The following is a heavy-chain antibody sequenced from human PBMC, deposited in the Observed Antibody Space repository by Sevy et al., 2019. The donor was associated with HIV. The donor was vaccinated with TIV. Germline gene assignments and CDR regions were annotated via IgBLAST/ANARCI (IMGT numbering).Heavy chain of an antibody. CDR1: GFTFSYYE. J-gene: IGHJ4*02. CDR2: IRNKANSHTT. CDR3: ARVTAVADLYFDY. D-gene: IGHD6-19*01. Sequence: GGSLRLSCAASGFTFSYYEMNWVRQAPGRGLEWVGRIRNKANSHTTEYAASVKGRFTISRDDSKNSLYLQMNSLKTEDTAVYYCARVTAVADLYFDYWGQGTLVTVSS. V-gene: IGHV3-72*01.